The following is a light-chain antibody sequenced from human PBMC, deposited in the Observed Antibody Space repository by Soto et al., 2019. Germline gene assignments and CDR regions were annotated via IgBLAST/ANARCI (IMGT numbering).Light chain of an antibody. CDR3: QQYGSSPLLT. CDR1: QSVSSTY. CDR2: GAS. V-gene: IGKV3-20*01. J-gene: IGKJ4*01. Sequence: EIVLTQSPGTLSLSPGERATLSCRASQSVSSTYLAWYQQKPGQAPRLLIYGASSRATGIPDRFSGSGSGTDFTLTINRLEPEDFAVYYCQQYGSSPLLTFGGGTKVEI.